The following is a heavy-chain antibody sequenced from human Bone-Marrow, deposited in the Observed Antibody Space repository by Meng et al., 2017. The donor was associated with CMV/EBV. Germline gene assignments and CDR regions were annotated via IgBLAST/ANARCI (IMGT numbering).Heavy chain of an antibody. CDR1: GASISSGVSL. D-gene: IGHD3-10*02. V-gene: IGHV4-31*02. CDR2: IYYSGST. CDR3: ARLNSTMLYFDY. J-gene: IGHJ4*02. Sequence: VSGASISSGVSLWSWIRHHPGKGLEWIGYIYYSGSTYYNPSLKSRVTISVDTSMSHFSLKLSSVTAADTAVYYCARLNSTMLYFDYWGQGTLVTVSS.